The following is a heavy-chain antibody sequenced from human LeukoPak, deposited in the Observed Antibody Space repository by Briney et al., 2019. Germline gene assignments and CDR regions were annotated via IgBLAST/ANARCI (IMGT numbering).Heavy chain of an antibody. CDR1: GFTFSSHW. D-gene: IGHD3-16*02. V-gene: IGHV3-7*01. J-gene: IGHJ4*02. CDR2: IKQGGSEK. CDR3: ARADYDYVWGSYRQYYFDY. Sequence: PGGSLRLSCAASGFTFSSHWMSWVRQAPGKGLEWVANIKQGGSEKYYVDSVKGRFTISRDNAKNSLYLQMNSLRAEDTAVYYCARADYDYVWGSYRQYYFDYWGQGTLVTVSS.